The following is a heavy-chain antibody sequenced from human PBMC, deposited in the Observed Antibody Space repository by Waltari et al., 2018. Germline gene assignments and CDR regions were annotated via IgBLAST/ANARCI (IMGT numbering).Heavy chain of an antibody. J-gene: IGHJ6*02. CDR1: GGSIRNYY. CDR2: MYYGGTT. D-gene: IGHD2-15*01. CDR3: ARDRGPGEYYYGMDV. Sequence: QVQLQESGPGLVKPSETLSLTCTVSGGSIRNYYWSWIRQPPGKGLAWVGYMYYGGTTNSNPSLKSRGSISLDMSKNQVSLKLSSVTAADTAVYYCARDRGPGEYYYGMDVWGQGTTVIVSS. V-gene: IGHV4-59*01.